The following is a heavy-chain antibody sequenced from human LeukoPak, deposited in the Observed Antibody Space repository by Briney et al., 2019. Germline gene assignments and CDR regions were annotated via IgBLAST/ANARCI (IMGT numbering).Heavy chain of an antibody. CDR2: ISGGSEDT. CDR3: AKCGILTGYYPLNWFDP. Sequence: GGSLRLSCTASGFTFGSYAMSWVRHAPGKGLEWVSSISGGSEDTYYADSVKGRFTISRDNSKNTLYLQMNSLRAEDTAVYYCAKCGILTGYYPLNWFDPWGQGTLVTVSS. V-gene: IGHV3-23*01. D-gene: IGHD3-9*01. CDR1: GFTFGSYA. J-gene: IGHJ5*02.